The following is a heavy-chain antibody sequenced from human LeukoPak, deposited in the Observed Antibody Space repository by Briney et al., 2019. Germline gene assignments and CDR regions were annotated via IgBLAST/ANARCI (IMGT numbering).Heavy chain of an antibody. Sequence: GGSLRLSCAASGFTFSSYAMHWVRQAPGKGLEWVAVISYDGSNKYYADSVKGRLTISRDNSKNTLYLQMNSLRAEDTAVYYCARSGSYYYYGMDVWGQGTTVTVSS. CDR3: ARSGSYYYYGMDV. D-gene: IGHD1-26*01. CDR2: ISYDGSNK. V-gene: IGHV3-30-3*01. CDR1: GFTFSSYA. J-gene: IGHJ6*02.